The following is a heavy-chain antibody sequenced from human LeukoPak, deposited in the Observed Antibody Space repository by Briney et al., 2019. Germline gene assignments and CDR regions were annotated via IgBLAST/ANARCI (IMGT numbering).Heavy chain of an antibody. CDR2: FYYSGST. CDR1: GGSISSDY. CDR3: ARARGSPSAVDY. D-gene: IGHD3-10*01. Sequence: PSETLSLTCTVSGGSISSDYWSWIRQPPGKGLEWIGYFYYSGSTNYSPSLKSRVTIFVDTSKNQFSLRLSSVSAADTAVYYCARARGSPSAVDYWGQGTLVTVSS. V-gene: IGHV4-59*08. J-gene: IGHJ4*02.